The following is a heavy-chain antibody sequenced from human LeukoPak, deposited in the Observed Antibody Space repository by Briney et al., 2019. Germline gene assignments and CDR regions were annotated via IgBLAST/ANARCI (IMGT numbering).Heavy chain of an antibody. J-gene: IGHJ5*02. D-gene: IGHD7-27*01. CDR1: GFTFSNYG. V-gene: IGHV3-30*18. CDR3: AKDLGLSFDP. Sequence: PGGSLRLSCTASGFTFSNYGMHWVRQAPGKGLEWVAVISYDGSNKHYADSMKGRFTISRDNSKNTLYLQMNSLRAEDTAVYYCAKDLGLSFDPWGQGTLVTVSS. CDR2: ISYDGSNK.